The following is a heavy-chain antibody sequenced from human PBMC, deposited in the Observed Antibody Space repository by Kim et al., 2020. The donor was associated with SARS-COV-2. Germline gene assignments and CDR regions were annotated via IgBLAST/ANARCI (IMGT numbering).Heavy chain of an antibody. CDR1: GFTFHNSA. CDR2: IVVGSGNT. D-gene: IGHD3-3*02. J-gene: IGHJ4*02. V-gene: IGHV1-58*01. CDR3: AADPQAFLPYYFHI. Sequence: SVKVSCKASGFTFHNSAVQWVRQARGQRLEWIGWIVVGSGNTNYAQKFQERVTLTRDMSTTTAYMEMNNLRSEDTAVYYCAADPQAFLPYYFHIWGQGTLVTVSS.